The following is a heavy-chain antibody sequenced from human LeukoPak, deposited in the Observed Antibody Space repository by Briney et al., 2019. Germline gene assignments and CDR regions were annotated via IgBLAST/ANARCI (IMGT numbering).Heavy chain of an antibody. Sequence: PGGSLRLSCAASGFTFSSYGMHWVRQAPGKGLEWVAVIWYDGSHKYYVESVKGRFTISRDNSKNTLYLQMNSLRAEDTAVYYCARGNNAGVTTRDNWFDPWGQGTLVTVSS. V-gene: IGHV3-33*01. J-gene: IGHJ5*02. CDR1: GFTFSSYG. D-gene: IGHD1-14*01. CDR3: ARGNNAGVTTRDNWFDP. CDR2: IWYDGSHK.